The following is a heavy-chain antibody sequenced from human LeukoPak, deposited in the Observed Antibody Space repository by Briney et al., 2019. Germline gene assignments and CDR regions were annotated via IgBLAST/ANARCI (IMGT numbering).Heavy chain of an antibody. CDR2: IYYSGST. Sequence: PSETLSLTCAVYGGSFSGYYWSWIRQPPGKGLEWIGYIYYSGSTNYNPSLKSRVTISVDTSKNQFSLKLSSVTAADTAVYYCARGDSYAQRWGQGTLVTVSS. CDR3: ARGDSYAQR. CDR1: GGSFSGYY. V-gene: IGHV4-59*01. J-gene: IGHJ1*01. D-gene: IGHD5-18*01.